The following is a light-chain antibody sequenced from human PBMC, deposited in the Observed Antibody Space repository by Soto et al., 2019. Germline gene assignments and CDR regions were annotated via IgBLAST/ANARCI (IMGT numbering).Light chain of an antibody. J-gene: IGKJ4*01. CDR1: QRISNY. Sequence: EIRMKQSPSSLSASVGDRVTISCRASQRISNYLNWYQQKLGKAPKLLIYASSTLQSGVPSRFSGSGSGTDFTLTISSLQPEDFAAYYCQQSYRTPLTFGGGTKVDIK. CDR2: ASS. CDR3: QQSYRTPLT. V-gene: IGKV1-39*01.